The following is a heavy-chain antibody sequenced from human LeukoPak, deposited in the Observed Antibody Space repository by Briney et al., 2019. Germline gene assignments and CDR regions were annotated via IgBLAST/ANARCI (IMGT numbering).Heavy chain of an antibody. V-gene: IGHV3-73*01. Sequence: GSLRLSCAASGFTFSGSAMHWVRQASGKGLEWVGRIRSKANSYATAYAASVKGRFTISRDDSKNTAYLQMNSLKTEDTAVYYCTRLTGCSGGSCYGYYYYGMDVWGQGTTVTVSS. CDR2: IRSKANSYAT. CDR3: TRLTGCSGGSCYGYYYYGMDV. D-gene: IGHD2-15*01. CDR1: GFTFSGSA. J-gene: IGHJ6*02.